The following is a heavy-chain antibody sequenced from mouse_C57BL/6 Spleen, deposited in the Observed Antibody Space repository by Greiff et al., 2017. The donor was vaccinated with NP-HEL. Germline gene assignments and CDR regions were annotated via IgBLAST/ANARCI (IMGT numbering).Heavy chain of an antibody. V-gene: IGHV5-4*03. D-gene: IGHD4-1*01. J-gene: IGHJ2*01. Sequence: EVMLVESGGGLVKPGGSLKLSCAASGFTFSSYAMSWVRQTPEKRLEWVATISDGGSYTYYPDNVKGRFTISRDNAKNNLYLQMSHLKSEDTAMYYCARDLPGAYWGQGTTLTVSS. CDR3: ARDLPGAY. CDR1: GFTFSSYA. CDR2: ISDGGSYT.